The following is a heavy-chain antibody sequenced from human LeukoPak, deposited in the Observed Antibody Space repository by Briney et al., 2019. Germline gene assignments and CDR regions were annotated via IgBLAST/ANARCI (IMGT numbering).Heavy chain of an antibody. Sequence: PETLSLTCTVSGGSISSSSYYWGWIRQPPGRGLEWIGSIYYSGSTYYNPSLKSRVPISVDTSKNQFSLKLSSVTAADTAVYYCARHGPIVVVPAAIGWFDPWGQGTLVTVSS. J-gene: IGHJ5*02. CDR2: IYYSGST. CDR3: ARHGPIVVVPAAIGWFDP. V-gene: IGHV4-39*01. D-gene: IGHD2-2*01. CDR1: GGSISSSSYY.